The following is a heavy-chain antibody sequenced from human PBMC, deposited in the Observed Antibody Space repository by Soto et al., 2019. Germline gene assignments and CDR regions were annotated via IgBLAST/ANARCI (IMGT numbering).Heavy chain of an antibody. Sequence: PSQTLSLTCAISGDSVSSNSAAWNWIRQSPSRGLEWLGRTYYRSKWYNDYAVSVKSRITINPDTSKNQFSLQLNSVTPEDTAVYYCARDDVVPAARYYYYGMDVWGQGTTVTVYS. CDR3: ARDDVVPAARYYYYGMDV. D-gene: IGHD2-2*01. CDR2: TYYRSKWYN. CDR1: GDSVSSNSAA. J-gene: IGHJ6*02. V-gene: IGHV6-1*01.